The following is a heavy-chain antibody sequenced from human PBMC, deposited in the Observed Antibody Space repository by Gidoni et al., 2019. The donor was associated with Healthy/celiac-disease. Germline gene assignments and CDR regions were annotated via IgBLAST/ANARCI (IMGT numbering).Heavy chain of an antibody. D-gene: IGHD2-2*01. CDR1: GGSISSGGYS. CDR3: ARVKGLYCSSTSCYHYYMDV. J-gene: IGHJ6*03. V-gene: IGHV4-30-2*01. Sequence: QLQLQASGPGLVKPSQTLSLTFAVSGGSISSGGYSWRWIRQPPGQGLEWIGYIDHSGTTYYNPSLKSRVTISVDRSKNQFSLKLRSVTAADTAVYYCARVKGLYCSSTSCYHYYMDVWGKVTTVTVSS. CDR2: IDHSGTT.